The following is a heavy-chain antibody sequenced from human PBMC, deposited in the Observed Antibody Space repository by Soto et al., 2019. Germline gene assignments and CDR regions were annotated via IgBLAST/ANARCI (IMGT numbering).Heavy chain of an antibody. Sequence: QVQLVESGGGVVQPGRSLRLSCAASGFTFSSYAMHWVRQAPGKGLEWVAVISYDGSNKYYADSVKGRFTISRDNSKNTLYLQMNSLRAEDAAVYYCARDPTTVTTFFDYWGQGTLVTVSS. CDR3: ARDPTTVTTFFDY. J-gene: IGHJ4*02. CDR2: ISYDGSNK. V-gene: IGHV3-30-3*01. D-gene: IGHD4-17*01. CDR1: GFTFSSYA.